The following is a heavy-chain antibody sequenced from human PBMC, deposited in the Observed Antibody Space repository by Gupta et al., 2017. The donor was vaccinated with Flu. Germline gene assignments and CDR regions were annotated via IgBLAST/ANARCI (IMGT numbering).Heavy chain of an antibody. CDR1: GGSFSGYY. Sequence: QVQLQQWGAGLLKPSETLSLTCAVYGGSFSGYYWSWIRQPPGKGLEWIGEINHSGSTNYNPSLKSRVTISVDTSKNQFSLKLSSVTAADTAVYYCARVLSDIVVVVAETRWFDPWGQGTLVTVSS. V-gene: IGHV4-34*01. D-gene: IGHD2-15*01. CDR2: INHSGST. CDR3: ARVLSDIVVVVAETRWFDP. J-gene: IGHJ5*02.